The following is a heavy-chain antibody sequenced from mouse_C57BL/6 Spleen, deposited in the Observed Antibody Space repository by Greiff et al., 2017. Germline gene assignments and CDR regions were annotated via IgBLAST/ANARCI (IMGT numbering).Heavy chain of an antibody. CDR1: GFTFSDYG. CDR2: ISSGSSTI. CDR3: ARTGTGSYYAMDY. D-gene: IGHD4-1*01. V-gene: IGHV5-17*01. Sequence: EVKLVESGGGLVKPGGSLKLSCAASGFTFSDYGMHWVRQAPEKGLEWVAYISSGSSTIYYADTVKGRFTISRDNAKNTLFLQMTSLRSEDTAMYYCARTGTGSYYAMDYWCEGTSVTVAS. J-gene: IGHJ4*01.